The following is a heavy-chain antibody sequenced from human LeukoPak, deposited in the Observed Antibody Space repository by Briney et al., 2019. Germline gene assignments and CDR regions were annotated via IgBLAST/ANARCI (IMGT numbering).Heavy chain of an antibody. CDR3: ARGGYYDSSAYRVLDY. Sequence: ASVKVSCKASGYTFTGYYMHWVRRAPGQGLEWMGWINPNSGGTNSAQKFQGRVTMTRGTSISTAHMELSRLRSDDTAVYYCARGGYYDSSAYRVLDYWGQGTLVTVSS. V-gene: IGHV1-2*02. CDR2: INPNSGGT. D-gene: IGHD3-22*01. J-gene: IGHJ4*02. CDR1: GYTFTGYY.